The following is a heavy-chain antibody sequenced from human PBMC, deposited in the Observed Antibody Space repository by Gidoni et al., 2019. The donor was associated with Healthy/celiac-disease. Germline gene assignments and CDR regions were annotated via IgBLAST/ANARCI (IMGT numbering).Heavy chain of an antibody. CDR1: GFTFSSYA. D-gene: IGHD3-22*01. V-gene: IGHV3-23*01. CDR2: ISGSGGST. Sequence: EVQLLESGGGLVQPGGSLRLSCAASGFTFSSYAMSWVRQAPGKGLEGVSAISGSGGSTYYADSVKGRFTISRDNSKNTLYLQMNSLRAEDTAVYYCAKMNGGDYYDSSGYYEWGQGTLVTVSS. CDR3: AKMNGGDYYDSSGYYE. J-gene: IGHJ4*02.